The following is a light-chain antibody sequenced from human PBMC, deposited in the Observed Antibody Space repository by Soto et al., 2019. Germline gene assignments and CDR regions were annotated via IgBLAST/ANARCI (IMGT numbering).Light chain of an antibody. V-gene: IGLV2-14*01. Sequence: QSALTQPASVSGSPGQSITISCTGTSSDVGGYNFVSWYQQHPGKAPRLIIYEVSSRPSGVSYRFSGSKSGNTASLTISGLQAEDEADYYCCSYIHSNNWAFGGGTKLTVL. CDR3: CSYIHSNNWA. CDR2: EVS. CDR1: SSDVGGYNF. J-gene: IGLJ3*02.